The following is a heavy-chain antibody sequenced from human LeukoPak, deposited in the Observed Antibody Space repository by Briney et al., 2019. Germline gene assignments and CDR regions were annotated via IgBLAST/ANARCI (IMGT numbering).Heavy chain of an antibody. J-gene: IGHJ4*02. CDR3: AHRVPGGTYRLDF. D-gene: IGHD1-26*01. Sequence: SGPTLVKPTPPLTLTFTFSGFSVSTSGVGVGSIRQPQGMAQEWLALIYWNDDTHYNPSLKNRLTITKDTSKNQVVLTMTNTDPVDTATYYCAHRVPGGTYRLDFWGRGTLVTVSS. CDR1: GFSVSTSGVG. CDR2: IYWNDDT. V-gene: IGHV2-5*01.